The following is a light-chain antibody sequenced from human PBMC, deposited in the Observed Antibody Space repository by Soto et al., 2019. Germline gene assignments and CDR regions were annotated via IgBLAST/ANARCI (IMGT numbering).Light chain of an antibody. V-gene: IGKV3-15*01. CDR1: QSVGSN. Sequence: EIVMTQSPATLSVSPGERATLSCRASQSVGSNLAWYQQKPGQAPRLLIYAASTRATGIPARFSGSGSGTEFTLTISSLQSGDFAVYYCQQYNNWSFGQGTRLEIK. CDR2: AAS. CDR3: QQYNNWS. J-gene: IGKJ5*01.